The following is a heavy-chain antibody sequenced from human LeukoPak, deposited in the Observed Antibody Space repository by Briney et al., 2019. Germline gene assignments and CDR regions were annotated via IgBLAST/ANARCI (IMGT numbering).Heavy chain of an antibody. V-gene: IGHV1-2*06. CDR2: INPNSGGT. Sequence: ASVKVSCKASGYTFTGYYMHWVRQAPGQGLEWMGRINPNSGGTNYAQKFQGRVTMTRGTSISTAYKELSRLRSDDTAVYYCAREPNYYDSIMVDYWGQGTLVTVSS. CDR3: AREPNYYDSIMVDY. CDR1: GYTFTGYY. D-gene: IGHD3-22*01. J-gene: IGHJ4*02.